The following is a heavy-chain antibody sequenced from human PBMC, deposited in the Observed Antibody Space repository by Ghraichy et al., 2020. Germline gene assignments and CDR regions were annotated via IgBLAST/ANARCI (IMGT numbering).Heavy chain of an antibody. Sequence: GVLSLSCAASGFTFSSYWMHWVRQAPGKGLVWVSRINSDGSSTSYADSVKGRFTISRDNAKNTLYLQMNSLRAEDTAVYYCARSYYDFWSGYLQYYYYGMDVWGQGTTVTVSS. V-gene: IGHV3-74*01. D-gene: IGHD3-3*01. CDR2: INSDGSST. CDR1: GFTFSSYW. J-gene: IGHJ6*02. CDR3: ARSYYDFWSGYLQYYYYGMDV.